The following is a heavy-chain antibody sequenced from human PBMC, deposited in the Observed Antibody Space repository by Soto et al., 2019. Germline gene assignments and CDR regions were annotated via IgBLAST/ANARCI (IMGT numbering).Heavy chain of an antibody. J-gene: IGHJ6*02. CDR1: RVTIDGYY. Sequence: GVPVKVCCKDSRVTIDGYYMRWVRQAHRQGLEWMGWINPNSGGTNYAQKFQGWVTMTRDTSISTAYMELSRLRSDDTAVYYCARGGGYSGYDYFYYYGMDVWGQGTTVTVSS. V-gene: IGHV1-2*04. CDR3: ARGGGYSGYDYFYYYGMDV. CDR2: INPNSGGT. D-gene: IGHD5-12*01.